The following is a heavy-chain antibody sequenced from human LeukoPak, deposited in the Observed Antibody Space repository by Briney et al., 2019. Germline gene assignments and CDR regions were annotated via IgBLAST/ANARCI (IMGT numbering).Heavy chain of an antibody. V-gene: IGHV1-46*01. CDR3: ARGSVLLALEV. Sequence: AASVKVSCKDSGYTFTSNYMHWVRQAPGQGLEWMGVINPTGDSATYAQKFQGRVTMTRDMSTSTVYMELSSLTSEDTAVYYCARGSVLLALEVWGKGTTVTVSA. D-gene: IGHD3-3*02. CDR2: INPTGDSA. CDR1: GYTFTSNY. J-gene: IGHJ6*04.